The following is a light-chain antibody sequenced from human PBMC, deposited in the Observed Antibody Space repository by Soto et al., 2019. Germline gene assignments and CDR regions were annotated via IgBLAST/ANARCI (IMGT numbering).Light chain of an antibody. J-gene: IGKJ4*01. V-gene: IGKV1-39*01. CDR1: QGISSF. Sequence: DIQLAQSPSSLSASVGDRVTITCRASQGISSFLNWYQQKPGKAPKYLIYDASSLQGGVPSRFSGSGSGTDFTLTISSLQPEDFATYYCQQSYSMPLTFGGGTKEDIK. CDR3: QQSYSMPLT. CDR2: DAS.